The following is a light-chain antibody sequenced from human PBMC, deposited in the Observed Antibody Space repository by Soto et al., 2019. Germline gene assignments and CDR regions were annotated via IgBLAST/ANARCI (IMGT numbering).Light chain of an antibody. CDR1: QSTSTY. Sequence: DIQMTQSPSSLSAPVGDRVTITCRASQSTSTYLNWYHHKPGKAPKLLIYAASTLQSGVPSRFSGSGSGTDFTLTISSLQPEDFATYYCQHSDSTWTFGQGTKVDIK. CDR3: QHSDSTWT. V-gene: IGKV1-39*01. J-gene: IGKJ1*01. CDR2: AAS.